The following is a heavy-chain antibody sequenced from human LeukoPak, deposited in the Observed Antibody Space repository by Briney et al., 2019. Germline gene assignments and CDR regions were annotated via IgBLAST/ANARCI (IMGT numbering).Heavy chain of an antibody. D-gene: IGHD6-6*01. Sequence: GSVKVSCKASGYAFTDYYLHWVRQAPGQGLEWMGWINSNSGDTNYARKFQGRVTMTRDTSISTAYMELSRLRSDDTAVYYCATHSSSSAPDYWGQGTLVTVSS. CDR3: ATHSSSSAPDY. V-gene: IGHV1-2*02. CDR1: GYAFTDYY. CDR2: INSNSGDT. J-gene: IGHJ4*02.